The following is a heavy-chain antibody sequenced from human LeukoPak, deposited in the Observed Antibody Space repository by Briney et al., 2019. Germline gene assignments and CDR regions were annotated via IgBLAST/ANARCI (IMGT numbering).Heavy chain of an antibody. D-gene: IGHD6-19*01. J-gene: IGHJ4*02. CDR3: ARGIAVAGGDY. CDR1: GGSISSGNFH. CDR2: IHYSGST. V-gene: IGHV4-61*10. Sequence: SETLSLTCTVSGGSISSGNFHWTWIRQPAGKGLEWIGNIHYSGSTYYNPSLKSRVTISVDTSKNQFSLKLSSVTAADTAVYYCARGIAVAGGDYWGQGSLVTVSS.